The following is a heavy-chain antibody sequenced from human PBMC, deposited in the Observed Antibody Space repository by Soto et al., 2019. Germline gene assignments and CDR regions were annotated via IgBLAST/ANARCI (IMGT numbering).Heavy chain of an antibody. CDR2: IYYSGST. CDR1: GGSISSGGYY. D-gene: IGHD3-9*01. J-gene: IGHJ5*02. Sequence: QVQLQESVPGLVKPSQTLSLTCTVSGGSISSGGYYWSWIRQHPGKGLEWIGYIYYSGSTYDNPSHKSRDTITVDTSKNPFSLKLSSVTAADTAVDYCATEAILTGSSGWFDPGGQGTLVTVSS. V-gene: IGHV4-31*03. CDR3: ATEAILTGSSGWFDP.